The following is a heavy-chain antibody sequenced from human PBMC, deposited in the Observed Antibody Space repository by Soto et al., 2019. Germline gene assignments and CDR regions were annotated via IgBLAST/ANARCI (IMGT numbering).Heavy chain of an antibody. V-gene: IGHV3-30-3*01. Sequence: QVQLVESGGGVVQPGRSLRLSCAASGFTFSSYAMHWVRQAPGKGLEWVAVISYDGSNKYYADSVKGRFTISRDNSKNTLYMQMNSLRAEDTAVYYCARAMVVVVVAAAPNWFDPWGQGTLVTVSS. CDR2: ISYDGSNK. CDR1: GFTFSSYA. J-gene: IGHJ5*02. D-gene: IGHD2-15*01. CDR3: ARAMVVVVVAAAPNWFDP.